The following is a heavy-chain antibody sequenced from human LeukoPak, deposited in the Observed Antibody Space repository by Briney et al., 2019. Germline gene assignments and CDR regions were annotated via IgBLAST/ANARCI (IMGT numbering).Heavy chain of an antibody. CDR2: ISAYNGNT. CDR3: ARAIPVYDILTGYADQYYFDY. J-gene: IGHJ4*02. CDR1: GYTFTSYG. D-gene: IGHD3-9*01. V-gene: IGHV1-18*01. Sequence: ASVKVSCKASGYTFTSYGISWVRQAPGQGLEWMGWISAYNGNTNYAQKLQGRVTMTTDTSTSTAYMELRSLRSDDTAVYYCARAIPVYDILTGYADQYYFDYWGQGTLVTVSS.